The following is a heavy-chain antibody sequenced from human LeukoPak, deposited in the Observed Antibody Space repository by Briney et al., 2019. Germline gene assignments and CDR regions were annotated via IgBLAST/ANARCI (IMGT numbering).Heavy chain of an antibody. Sequence: ASVKVSCKASGGTFSSYAISWVRQAPGQGLEWMGGIIPIFGTANYAQKFQGRVTITADESTSTAYMELSSLRSEDTAVYYCAREVVVATPYYFDYWGQGTLVTVSS. CDR2: IIPIFGTA. V-gene: IGHV1-69*13. CDR3: AREVVVATPYYFDY. CDR1: GGTFSSYA. J-gene: IGHJ4*02. D-gene: IGHD5-12*01.